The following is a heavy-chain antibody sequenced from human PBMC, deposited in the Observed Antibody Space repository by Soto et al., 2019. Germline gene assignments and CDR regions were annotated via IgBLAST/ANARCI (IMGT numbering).Heavy chain of an antibody. J-gene: IGHJ3*02. V-gene: IGHV1-69*06. CDR2: IIPIFGTA. D-gene: IGHD1-26*01. CDR3: AKIPIVGATRADDAFDI. CDR1: GGTFSSYA. Sequence: GASVKVSCKVSGGTFSSYAISWVRQAPGQGLEWMGGIIPIFGTANYAQKFQGRVTITADKSTSTAYVELSSLRSEDTAVYYCAKIPIVGATRADDAFDIWGQGTMVTVSS.